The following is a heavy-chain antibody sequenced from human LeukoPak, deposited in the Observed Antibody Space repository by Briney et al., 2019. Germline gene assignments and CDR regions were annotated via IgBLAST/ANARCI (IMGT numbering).Heavy chain of an antibody. CDR2: IIPIFGTA. V-gene: IGHV1-69*05. J-gene: IGHJ4*02. CDR1: GGTFSSYG. D-gene: IGHD3-3*01. Sequence: SVKVSCKASGGTFSSYGVSWVRQAPGQGLEWMGGIIPIFGTANYAQKFQGRVTITTDESTSTAYMELSSLRSEDTAVYYCARGRGGVVIYYFDYWGQGTLVTVSS. CDR3: ARGRGGVVIYYFDY.